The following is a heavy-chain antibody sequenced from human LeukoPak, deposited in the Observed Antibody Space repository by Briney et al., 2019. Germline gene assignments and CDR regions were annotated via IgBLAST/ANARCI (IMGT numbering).Heavy chain of an antibody. Sequence: AEPLSLTCAVYGGSFSGYYWSWLRQPPGKGLEWIGEIKPSGTTNYNPSLKNRVTISVDTSKNQFSLKLSSVTAADTAVYYCARGTPPPYYFDYWGQGTLVTVSS. D-gene: IGHD4-23*01. V-gene: IGHV4-34*01. CDR3: ARGTPPPYYFDY. CDR2: IKPSGTT. J-gene: IGHJ4*02. CDR1: GGSFSGYY.